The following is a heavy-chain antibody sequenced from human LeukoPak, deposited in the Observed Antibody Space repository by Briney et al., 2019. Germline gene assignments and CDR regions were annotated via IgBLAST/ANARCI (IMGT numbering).Heavy chain of an antibody. CDR2: ISGSGGST. CDR3: AKGGYSYGYFDY. Sequence: GGSLRLSCTASGFTFSSYAMSWVRLAPGKGLEWVSAISGSGGSTYYADSVKGRFTISRDNSKNTLYLQMNSLRAEDTAVYYCAKGGYSYGYFDYWGQGILVTVSS. D-gene: IGHD5-18*01. V-gene: IGHV3-23*01. J-gene: IGHJ4*02. CDR1: GFTFSSYA.